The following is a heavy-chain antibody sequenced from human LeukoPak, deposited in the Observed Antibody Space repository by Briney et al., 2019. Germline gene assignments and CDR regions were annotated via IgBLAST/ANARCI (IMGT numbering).Heavy chain of an antibody. J-gene: IGHJ4*02. CDR2: IYPGDSDT. Sequence: GESLKISCKGSGYRFTSYWIGWVRQMLGKGLEWMGIIYPGDSDTRYSPSFQGQVTISADKSISTAYLQWSSLKASDTAMYYCGRVTMVRGVIIRLDYWGQGTLVTVSS. CDR3: GRVTMVRGVIIRLDY. D-gene: IGHD3-10*01. V-gene: IGHV5-51*01. CDR1: GYRFTSYW.